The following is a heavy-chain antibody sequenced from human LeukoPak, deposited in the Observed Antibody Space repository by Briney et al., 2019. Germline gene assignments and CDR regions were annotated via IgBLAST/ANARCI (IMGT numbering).Heavy chain of an antibody. D-gene: IGHD2-2*01. Sequence: SVKVSCKASGYTFTSYAISWVRQAPGQGLEWMGRIIPILGIANYAQKLQGRVTITADKSTSTAYMELSSLRSEDTAVYYCARDPKVIPAATFEYWGQGTLVTVSS. CDR1: GYTFTSYA. CDR2: IIPILGIA. J-gene: IGHJ4*02. V-gene: IGHV1-69*04. CDR3: ARDPKVIPAATFEY.